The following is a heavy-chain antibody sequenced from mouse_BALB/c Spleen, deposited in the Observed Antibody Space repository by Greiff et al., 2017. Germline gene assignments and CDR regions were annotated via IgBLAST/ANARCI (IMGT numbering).Heavy chain of an antibody. J-gene: IGHJ2*01. CDR3: TRGATTADYFDY. V-gene: IGHV1-15*01. CDR1: GYTFTDYE. CDR2: IDPETGGT. D-gene: IGHD1-2*01. Sequence: QVQLQQSGAELVRPGASVTLSCKASGYTFTDYEMHWVKQTPVHGLEWIGAIDPETGGTAYNQKFKGKATLTADKSSSTAYMELRSLTSEDSAVYYCTRGATTADYFDYWGQGTTLTVSS.